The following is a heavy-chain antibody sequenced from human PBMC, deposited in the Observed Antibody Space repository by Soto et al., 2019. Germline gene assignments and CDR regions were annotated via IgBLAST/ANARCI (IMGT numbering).Heavy chain of an antibody. Sequence: QVQLVQSGAEVKKPGSSVKVSCKASGGTFSSYAISWVRQAPGQGLEWMRGIIPIFGTANYAQKFQGRVTITADESTSTAYMELSSLRSEDTAVYYCARAYGIAAAGTSLYGMDVWGQGTTVTVSS. D-gene: IGHD6-13*01. CDR1: GGTFSSYA. J-gene: IGHJ6*02. CDR3: ARAYGIAAAGTSLYGMDV. V-gene: IGHV1-69*01. CDR2: IIPIFGTA.